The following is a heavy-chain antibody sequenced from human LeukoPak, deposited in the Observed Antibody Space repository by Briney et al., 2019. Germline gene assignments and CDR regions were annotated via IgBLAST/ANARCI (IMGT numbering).Heavy chain of an antibody. CDR2: INHSGST. Sequence: SETLSLTCAVYGGSFSGYYWSWIRQPPGKGLEWIGEINHSGSTNYNPSLKSRVTISVDRSKNQFSLKLSSVTAADTAVYYCARSRIAAAGKGGFDYWGQGTLVTVSS. D-gene: IGHD6-13*01. CDR1: GGSFSGYY. J-gene: IGHJ4*02. V-gene: IGHV4-34*01. CDR3: ARSRIAAAGKGGFDY.